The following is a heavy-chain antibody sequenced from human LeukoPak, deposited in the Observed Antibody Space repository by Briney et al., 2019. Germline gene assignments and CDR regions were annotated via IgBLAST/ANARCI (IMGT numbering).Heavy chain of an antibody. CDR3: ARPAGDSGGRYYHYYIHV. J-gene: IGHJ6*03. CDR1: GGSISSSTSY. CDR2: IYYSGST. D-gene: IGHD2-15*01. Sequence: SETLSLTCTVSGGSISSSTSYWGWIRQPPGKGLEWIGTIYYSGSTYYNPSLKSRVAISLDTSKNQFSLRLSSVTAADTAVYYCARPAGDSGGRYYHYYIHVWGKGTTVTVS. V-gene: IGHV4-39*07.